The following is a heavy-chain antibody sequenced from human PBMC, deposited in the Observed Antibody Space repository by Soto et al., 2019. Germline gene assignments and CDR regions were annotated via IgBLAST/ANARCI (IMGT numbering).Heavy chain of an antibody. V-gene: IGHV4-30-4*01. J-gene: IGHJ5*02. CDR2: IYYSGST. Sequence: SETLSLTCTVSGGSISSGDYYWSWIRQPPGKGLEWIGYIYYSGSTYYNPSLKSRVTISVDTSKNQFSLKLSSVTAADTAVYYCARVSGGGTTIPSWFDPWGQGTLVTVSS. CDR1: GGSISSGDYY. D-gene: IGHD1-1*01. CDR3: ARVSGGGTTIPSWFDP.